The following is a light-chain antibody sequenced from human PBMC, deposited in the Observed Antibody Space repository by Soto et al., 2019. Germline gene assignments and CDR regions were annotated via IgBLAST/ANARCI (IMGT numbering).Light chain of an antibody. CDR1: QSVGSL. Sequence: DIQMTQSPSSLSASVGDRVTITCRASQSVGSLLNWFQQKPGKAPKLLIYAASTLQSGAPSRFSGSGAGTDFTLIISSLQPEDFVTYYCQQSSSLPYTFGQGTKVEI. CDR2: AAS. J-gene: IGKJ2*01. CDR3: QQSSSLPYT. V-gene: IGKV1-39*01.